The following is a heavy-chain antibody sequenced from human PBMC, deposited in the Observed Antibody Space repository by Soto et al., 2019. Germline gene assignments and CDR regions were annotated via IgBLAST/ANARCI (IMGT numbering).Heavy chain of an antibody. Sequence: ASVKVSCKASGGTFTGYYIHWVREAPGQGLEWMGWINSQTGGTSYAQKFQGRVTLSRDTSINTAYLELSRLRFDDAAVYFCARERYQVISDGMDVWGQGTTVTVS. J-gene: IGHJ6*02. V-gene: IGHV1-2*02. CDR1: GGTFTGYY. CDR2: INSQTGGT. CDR3: ARERYQVISDGMDV. D-gene: IGHD2-2*01.